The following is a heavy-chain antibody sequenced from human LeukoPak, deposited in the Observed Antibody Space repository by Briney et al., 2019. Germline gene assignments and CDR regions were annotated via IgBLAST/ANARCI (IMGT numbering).Heavy chain of an antibody. Sequence: PGGSLRLSCAASGFTFSSYSMNWVRQAPGKGLEWVSSISSSSSYIYYADSVKGRFTISRDNAKNSLYLQMNSLRAEDTAVYYCARDSSGVGATTLYFDYWGQGTLVTVSS. D-gene: IGHD1-26*01. CDR1: GFTFSSYS. CDR2: ISSSSSYI. V-gene: IGHV3-21*01. J-gene: IGHJ4*02. CDR3: ARDSSGVGATTLYFDY.